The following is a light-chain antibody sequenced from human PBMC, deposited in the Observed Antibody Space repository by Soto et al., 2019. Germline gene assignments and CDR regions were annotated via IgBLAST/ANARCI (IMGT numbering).Light chain of an antibody. V-gene: IGLV1-40*01. Sequence: VLRQPPSVSGSPGQRVTISCTGSSSNIGAGYDVNWYQQLPGTAPKLLIFGDSNRPSGVPDRFSGSKSGNTAFLTISGLQAEDEADHYCNSYTRRSTYVFGTGTKVTVL. J-gene: IGLJ1*01. CDR1: SSNIGAGYD. CDR2: GDS. CDR3: NSYTRRSTYV.